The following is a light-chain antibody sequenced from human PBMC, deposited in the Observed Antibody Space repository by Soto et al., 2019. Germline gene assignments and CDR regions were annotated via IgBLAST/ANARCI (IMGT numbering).Light chain of an antibody. CDR2: VDN. Sequence: QSVLTQPPSVSAAPGQKVTISCSGSSSNIGGNSVSWYQQLPGTAPKLLIYVDNKRPSGIPDRFSGSKSGTSATLGITGFQTGDEDDYYCGSWDSSLSAYVFGTGTKVTVL. J-gene: IGLJ1*01. CDR1: SSNIGGNS. V-gene: IGLV1-51*01. CDR3: GSWDSSLSAYV.